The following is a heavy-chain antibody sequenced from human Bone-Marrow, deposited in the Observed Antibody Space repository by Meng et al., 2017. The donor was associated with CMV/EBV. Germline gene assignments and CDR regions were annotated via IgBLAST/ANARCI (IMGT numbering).Heavy chain of an antibody. CDR1: GFTVSSNY. D-gene: IGHD4-23*01. CDR3: ARSGTVVTPLEY. J-gene: IGHJ4*02. CDR2: IYSGGST. V-gene: IGHV3-53*01. Sequence: EAEMVVFGGGLMQPGGSLRLSCAASGFTVSSNYMSWVRQAPGKGLEWVSVIYSGGSTYYADSVKGRFTISRDNSKNTLYLQMNSLRAEDTAVYYCARSGTVVTPLEYWGQGTLVTVSS.